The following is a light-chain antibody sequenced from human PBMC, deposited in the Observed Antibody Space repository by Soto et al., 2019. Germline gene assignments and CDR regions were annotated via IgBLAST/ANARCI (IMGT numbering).Light chain of an antibody. CDR3: CSYAGSYTYV. J-gene: IGLJ1*01. CDR1: SSDVGGYNY. CDR2: DVS. Sequence: QSALTQPRSVSGSPGQSVTISCTGTSSDVGGYNYVSWDQQHPGKAPKLMIYDVSKRPSGVPDRFSGSKSGNTASLTISGLQAEDEADYYCCSYAGSYTYVFGTGTKLTVL. V-gene: IGLV2-11*01.